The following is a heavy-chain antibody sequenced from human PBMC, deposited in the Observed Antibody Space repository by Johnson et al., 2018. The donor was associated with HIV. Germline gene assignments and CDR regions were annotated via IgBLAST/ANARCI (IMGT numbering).Heavy chain of an antibody. D-gene: IGHD3-10*01. Sequence: VQLVESGGGLVQPGRSLRLSCAASGFTFDDYGMHWVRQAPGKGLEWVSGINWNGASTGYAASVKGRFTVSRDDSKNSVYLQMSSLKTEDTAVYYCTRDRDGVGVSWGQGTMVTVSS. V-gene: IGHV3-9*01. CDR3: TRDRDGVGVS. CDR1: GFTFDDYG. CDR2: INWNGAST. J-gene: IGHJ3*01.